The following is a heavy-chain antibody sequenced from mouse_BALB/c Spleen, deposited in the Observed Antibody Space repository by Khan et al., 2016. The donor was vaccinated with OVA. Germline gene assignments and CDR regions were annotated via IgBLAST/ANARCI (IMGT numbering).Heavy chain of an antibody. CDR1: GYTFTSYV. CDR3: AKNYRYDVYFDY. Sequence: VQLKESGPEPVKPGASVKMSCEASGYTFTSYVIHWVKQKPGQGLEWIGYIYPFNDDTKYNEKFKGKATLTSDTSSSTAYMELRSLTSEDSAVYYCAKNYRYDVYFDYWGQGTTLTVSS. D-gene: IGHD2-14*01. CDR2: IYPFNDDT. J-gene: IGHJ2*01. V-gene: IGHV1S136*01.